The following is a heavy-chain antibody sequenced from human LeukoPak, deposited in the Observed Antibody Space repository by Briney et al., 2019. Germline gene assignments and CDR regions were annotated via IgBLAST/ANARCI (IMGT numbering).Heavy chain of an antibody. CDR3: SRAEAGLRYSLHAFDI. V-gene: IGHV1-2*02. D-gene: IGHD3-9*01. Sequence: EASMKVSCKASGYTFTDYYMHWVRQAPGQGLEWMGWINPNSGGTNYAQNFQGRVTMTRDTSISTAYMELSRLRSDDTAVYYFSRAEAGLRYSLHAFDIWGQGTMVTVSS. CDR2: INPNSGGT. J-gene: IGHJ3*02. CDR1: GYTFTDYY.